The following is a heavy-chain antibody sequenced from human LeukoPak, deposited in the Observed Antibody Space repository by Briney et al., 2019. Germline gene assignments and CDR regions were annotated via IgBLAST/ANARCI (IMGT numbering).Heavy chain of an antibody. D-gene: IGHD2-15*01. CDR3: AREGFNECSGGSCYGSYYYYYMDV. J-gene: IGHJ6*03. CDR2: MSSSSSYI. CDR1: GFTFSSYS. Sequence: GGSLRLSCAASGFTFSSYSMNWVRQAPGQGLEWVSSMSSSSSYIYYEDLVKVRITIYRDNAKSTLYLQMKSLRAEDTAVYYCAREGFNECSGGSCYGSYYYYYMDVWGKGTTVTVSS. V-gene: IGHV3-21*01.